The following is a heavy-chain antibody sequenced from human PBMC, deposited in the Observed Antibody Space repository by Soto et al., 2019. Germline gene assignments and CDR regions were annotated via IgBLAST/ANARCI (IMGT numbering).Heavy chain of an antibody. J-gene: IGHJ4*02. CDR1: GFTFDDYT. D-gene: IGHD5-18*01. CDR2: ISWDGGST. CDR3: AKGNGTGIQLWYDY. V-gene: IGHV3-43*01. Sequence: EVQLVESGGVVVQPGGSLRLSCAASGFTFDDYTMHWVRQAPGKGLEWVSLISWDGGSTYYADSVKGRFTISRDNGKNSLYLQMNSLRTEDTALYYCAKGNGTGIQLWYDYWGQGTLVTVSS.